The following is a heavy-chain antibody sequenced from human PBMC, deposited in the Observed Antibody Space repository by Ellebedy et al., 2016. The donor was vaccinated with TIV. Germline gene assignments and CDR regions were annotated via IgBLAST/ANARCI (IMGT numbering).Heavy chain of an antibody. Sequence: GESLKISCAASGFTFSSYAMSWVRQAPGKGLEWVSAISGSGDSTYYADSVKGRFTISRDNSMNTLHLQMNSLRVDDTAIYYCARDKGRPAATLDVWGQGTTVTVSS. J-gene: IGHJ6*02. CDR2: ISGSGDST. D-gene: IGHD2-15*01. V-gene: IGHV3-23*01. CDR1: GFTFSSYA. CDR3: ARDKGRPAATLDV.